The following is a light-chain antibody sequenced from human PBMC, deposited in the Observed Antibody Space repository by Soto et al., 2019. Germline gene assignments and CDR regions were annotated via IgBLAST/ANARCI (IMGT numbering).Light chain of an antibody. Sequence: QSVLSQPASVSGSPGQSITISCTGTSSDVGVYEYVSWYQHQPDKAPKLIIYDVTNRPSGVSTRFSGSKSGNTASLTISGIQTEDEADYYCASITRSSTSVFGTGTKVTVL. CDR3: ASITRSSTSV. CDR2: DVT. J-gene: IGLJ1*01. V-gene: IGLV2-14*01. CDR1: SSDVGVYEY.